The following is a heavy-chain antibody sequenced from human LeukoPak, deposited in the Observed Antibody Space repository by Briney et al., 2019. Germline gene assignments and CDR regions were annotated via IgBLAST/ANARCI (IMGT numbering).Heavy chain of an antibody. CDR3: ARVADYYDSSGYSPGAFDI. Sequence: PSETLSLTCTVSGGSISSYYWSWLRQPAGEGLEWIGHIYTSGSTKYSPSLTSRVTMSVDTSKNQFSLKLSSVTAADTAVYYCARVADYYDSSGYSPGAFDIWGQGTMVTVSS. CDR2: IYTSGST. CDR1: GGSISSYY. D-gene: IGHD3-22*01. J-gene: IGHJ3*02. V-gene: IGHV4-4*07.